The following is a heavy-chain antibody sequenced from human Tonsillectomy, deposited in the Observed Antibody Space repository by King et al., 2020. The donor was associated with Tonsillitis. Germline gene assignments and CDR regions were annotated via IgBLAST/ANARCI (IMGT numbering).Heavy chain of an antibody. J-gene: IGHJ6*03. CDR2: IYYSGGT. CDR1: GGSISSSCYY. CDR3: ARHIHQGSYYYYYMDV. Sequence: QLQESGPGLVKPSETLSLTCTVSGGSISSSCYYWGWIRQPPGKGLEWIGTIYYSGGTYYNPSLKSRVTISEDTSKNQFSLKLSSVTAADTAVYYCARHIHQGSYYYYYMDVWGKGTTVTVSS. V-gene: IGHV4-39*01. D-gene: IGHD2-2*01.